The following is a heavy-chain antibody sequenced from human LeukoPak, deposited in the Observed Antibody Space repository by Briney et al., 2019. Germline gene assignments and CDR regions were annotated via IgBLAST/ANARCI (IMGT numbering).Heavy chain of an antibody. V-gene: IGHV3-30-3*01. CDR1: GFTFSSYA. Sequence: PGGSLRLSCAASGFTFSSYAMHWVRQAPGKGLEWVAVTSYDGSNKYYADSVKGRFTISRDNSKNTLYLQINSLRAEDTAVYYCAREEASIAAAGVYYYGMDVWGQGTTVTVSS. CDR3: AREEASIAAAGVYYYGMDV. CDR2: TSYDGSNK. D-gene: IGHD6-13*01. J-gene: IGHJ6*02.